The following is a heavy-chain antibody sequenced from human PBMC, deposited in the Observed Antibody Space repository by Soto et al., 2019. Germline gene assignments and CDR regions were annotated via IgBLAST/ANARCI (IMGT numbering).Heavy chain of an antibody. D-gene: IGHD6-19*01. J-gene: IGHJ4*02. CDR1: GGSFSGYY. CDR3: ARGRDENSSAPVDY. CDR2: INHSGST. Sequence: ASETLSLTCAVYGGSFSGYYWSWIRQPPGKGLEWIGEINHSGSTNYNPSLKSRVTISVDTSKNQFSLKLSSVTAADTAVYYCARGRDENSSAPVDYWGQGTLVTVSS. V-gene: IGHV4-34*01.